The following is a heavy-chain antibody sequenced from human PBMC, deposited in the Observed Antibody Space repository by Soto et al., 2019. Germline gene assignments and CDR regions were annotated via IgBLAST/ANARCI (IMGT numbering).Heavy chain of an antibody. CDR2: IDPSDTYT. J-gene: IGHJ4*02. Sequence: PGESLKISCKGSGYSFTSYWISWVRQMPGKGLEWMGRIDPSDTYTNYSPSFQGHVTISADKSISTAYLQWSSLKASDTAMYYCARSGLLDDSSNYFDYWGQGTLVTVSS. CDR1: GYSFTSYW. D-gene: IGHD3-22*01. V-gene: IGHV5-10-1*01. CDR3: ARSGLLDDSSNYFDY.